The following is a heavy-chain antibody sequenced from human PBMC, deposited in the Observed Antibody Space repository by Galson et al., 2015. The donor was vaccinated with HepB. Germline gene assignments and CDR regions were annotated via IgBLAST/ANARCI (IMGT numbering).Heavy chain of an antibody. CDR1: GDSVSSNSAX. CDR3: ARDSLVGVQLWLRDXXXY. V-gene: IGHV6-1*01. J-gene: IGHJ4*02. CDR2: THYRSKWYX. Sequence: CAISGDSVSSNSAXXXXXXXXXXXXFEWLEKTHYRSKWYXDYAVSVKSRXTINPDTSKNQFXLQLNSVTPEDTAVYYCARDSLVGVQLWLRDXXXYWGQGTLVTXSX. D-gene: IGHD5-18*01.